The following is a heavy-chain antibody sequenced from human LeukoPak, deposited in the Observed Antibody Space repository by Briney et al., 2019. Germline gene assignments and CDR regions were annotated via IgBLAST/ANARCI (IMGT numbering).Heavy chain of an antibody. V-gene: IGHV4-59*01. D-gene: IGHD4-23*01. CDR2: IYGGGTT. J-gene: IGHJ4*02. CDR1: GGSISSFY. CDR3: ARDYGGKFDY. Sequence: SETLSLTCTVSGGSISSFYWSWIRQPPGKGLEWIGYIYGGGTTKYNPSLKSRVTTSVDTSKNQFSLNLGSVTAADTAVSYCARDYGGKFDYWGQGSLVTVSS.